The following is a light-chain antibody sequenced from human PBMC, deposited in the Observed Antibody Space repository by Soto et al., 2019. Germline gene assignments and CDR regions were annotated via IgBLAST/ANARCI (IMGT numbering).Light chain of an antibody. CDR2: EVR. CDR3: SSYTTYTTVV. Sequence: QSVLTQPASVSGSPGQSITISCTGTSSDIGAYNYVSWYQQHPGKAPKLMIYEVRNRPSEVSHRFSGSKSGNTASLTISGLQAEDEADYYCSSYTTYTTVVFGGGTKLTVL. J-gene: IGLJ2*01. V-gene: IGLV2-14*01. CDR1: SSDIGAYNY.